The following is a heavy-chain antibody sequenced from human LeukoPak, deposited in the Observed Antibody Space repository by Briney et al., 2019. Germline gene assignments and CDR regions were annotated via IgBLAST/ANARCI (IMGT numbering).Heavy chain of an antibody. CDR1: GFTFSSYA. CDR2: ISYDGSNK. Sequence: GGSLRLSCAASGFTFSSYAMHWVRQAPGKGLEWVAVISYDGSNKYYADSVKGRFTISRDNSKNTLYLQMNSLRAEDTAVYYCARDVGAMIGFDYWGQGTLVTVSS. V-gene: IGHV3-30*04. J-gene: IGHJ4*02. D-gene: IGHD1-26*01. CDR3: ARDVGAMIGFDY.